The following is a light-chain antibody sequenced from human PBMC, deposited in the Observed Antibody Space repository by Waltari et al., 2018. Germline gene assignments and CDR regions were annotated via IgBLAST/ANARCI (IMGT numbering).Light chain of an antibody. V-gene: IGLV2-14*01. CDR3: SSYTSSRTPV. Sequence: QSALTQPDSVSGSPGQSLTLSCTGPSSDVAGYNEVPWYQQRPGKAPKLMIYDVSNRPSGVSNRFSGSKSGNTASLTISGLQAEDEADYYCSSYTSSRTPVFGGGTKLTVL. J-gene: IGLJ2*01. CDR2: DVS. CDR1: SSDVAGYNE.